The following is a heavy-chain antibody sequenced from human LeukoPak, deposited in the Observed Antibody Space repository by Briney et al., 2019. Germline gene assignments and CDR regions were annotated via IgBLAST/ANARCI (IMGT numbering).Heavy chain of an antibody. Sequence: SETLSLTCTVSGGSISSSSYYWGWIRQPPGKGLEWIGSIYYSGSTYYNPSLKSRVTISVDTSKNQFSLKLSSVTAADTAVYYCARLYDYVWGSYRYYAFDIWGQGTMVTVSS. V-gene: IGHV4-39*07. J-gene: IGHJ3*02. CDR1: GGSISSSSYY. CDR2: IYYSGST. CDR3: ARLYDYVWGSYRYYAFDI. D-gene: IGHD3-16*02.